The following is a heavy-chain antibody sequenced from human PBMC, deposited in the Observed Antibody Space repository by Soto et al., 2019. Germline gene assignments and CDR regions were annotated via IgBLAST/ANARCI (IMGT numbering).Heavy chain of an antibody. CDR1: GGTFSSYT. D-gene: IGHD5-12*01. V-gene: IGHV1-69*02. CDR2: IIPILGIA. Sequence: QVQLVQSGAEVKKPGSSVKVSCKASGGTFSSYTISWVRQAPGQGLEWMGRIIPILGIANYAQKFQGRVTITADKSTSTAYMELSSLRSEDTAVYYCARVSVATMDFDYWGQGTLVTASS. CDR3: ARVSVATMDFDY. J-gene: IGHJ4*02.